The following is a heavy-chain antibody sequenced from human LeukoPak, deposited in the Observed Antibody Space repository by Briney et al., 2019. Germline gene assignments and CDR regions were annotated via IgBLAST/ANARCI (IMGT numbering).Heavy chain of an antibody. Sequence: GGSLRLSCSASGFTFSSYAMSWVRQAPGKGLEWVSAISGSGGSIYYADSVKGRFTVSRDNSKNTLYLQMNSLRAEDTAIYYCAKEGGTYDFFGGFFDYWGQGTLVTVSS. D-gene: IGHD3-3*01. CDR2: ISGSGGSI. CDR3: AKEGGTYDFFGGFFDY. V-gene: IGHV3-23*01. J-gene: IGHJ4*02. CDR1: GFTFSSYA.